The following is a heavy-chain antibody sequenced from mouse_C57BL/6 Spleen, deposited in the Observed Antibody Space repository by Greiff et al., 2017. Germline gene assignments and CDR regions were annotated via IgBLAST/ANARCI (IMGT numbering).Heavy chain of an antibody. Sequence: QVQLQQPGAELVMPGASVKLSCKASGYTFTSYWMHWVKQRPGQGLEWIGEIDPSDSYTNYNQKFKGKSTLTVDKSSRTAYMQLSSLTSEDSAVYYCARSGGNYHYYAMDYWGQGTSVTVSS. V-gene: IGHV1-69*01. CDR1: GYTFTSYW. CDR2: IDPSDSYT. J-gene: IGHJ4*01. D-gene: IGHD2-1*01. CDR3: ARSGGNYHYYAMDY.